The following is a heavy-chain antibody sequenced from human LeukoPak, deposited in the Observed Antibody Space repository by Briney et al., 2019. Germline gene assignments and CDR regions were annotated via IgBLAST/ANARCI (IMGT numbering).Heavy chain of an antibody. V-gene: IGHV3-66*01. CDR2: IYSGGTT. CDR3: ARAQGRGFDY. Sequence: GGSLRLSCAASGFNVSSSFLSWVRQAPGKGLEYVSVIYSGGTTYYADSVKGRFTISRDNSKNTVHLQMNNLRAEDTAVYYCARAQGRGFDYWGQGTLVTVSA. CDR1: GFNVSSSF. J-gene: IGHJ4*02.